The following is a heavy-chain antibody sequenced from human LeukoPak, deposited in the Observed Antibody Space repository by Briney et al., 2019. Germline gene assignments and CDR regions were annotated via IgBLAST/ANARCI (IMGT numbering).Heavy chain of an antibody. V-gene: IGHV3-30*04. CDR3: ARGDFRLEMSTTIAFDI. CDR2: LSYHGSNK. D-gene: IGHD1-1*01. J-gene: IGHJ3*02. Sequence: PGGSLRLSCAASGFTFSNYAMHWVRQAPGKGLEWVAVLSYHGSNKHYADSVKGRFIISRDNSKSTLYLQMSSLTTEDTAVYYCARGDFRLEMSTTIAFDIWGLGTMVTVSS. CDR1: GFTFSNYA.